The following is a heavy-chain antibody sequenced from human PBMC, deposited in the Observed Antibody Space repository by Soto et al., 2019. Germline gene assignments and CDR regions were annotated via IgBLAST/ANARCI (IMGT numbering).Heavy chain of an antibody. D-gene: IGHD3-10*01. J-gene: IGHJ4*02. V-gene: IGHV3-33*01. CDR3: ARDRGYYGSGTLPDY. CDR2: IWYDGSNK. CDR1: GFTFSSYG. Sequence: GGSLRLSCAASGFTFSSYGMHWVRQAPGKGLEWVAVIWYDGSNKYYADSVKGRFTISRDNSKNTLYLQMNSLRAEDTAVYYCARDRGYYGSGTLPDYWGQGTLVTVSS.